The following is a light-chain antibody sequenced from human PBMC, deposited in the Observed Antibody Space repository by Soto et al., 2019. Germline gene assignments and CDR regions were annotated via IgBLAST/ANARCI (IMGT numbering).Light chain of an antibody. J-gene: IGKJ2*01. CDR3: QQRSNWPPGYT. CDR2: DAS. CDR1: QSVSSY. V-gene: IGKV3-11*01. Sequence: EIVLTQSPATLSLSPGERATLSCRASQSVSSYLAWYQQKPGQAPRLLIYDASNRATGIPARFSGSGSGTGFTLTISSLEPEDFAVYYCQQRSNWPPGYTFGHGTKLEIK.